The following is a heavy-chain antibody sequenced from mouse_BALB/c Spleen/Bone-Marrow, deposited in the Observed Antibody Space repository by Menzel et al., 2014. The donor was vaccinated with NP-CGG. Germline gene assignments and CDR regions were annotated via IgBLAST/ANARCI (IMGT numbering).Heavy chain of an antibody. Sequence: EVQRVESGGGLVQPGGSLKLSCAASGFTFSSYGMSWVRQTPDKRLELVATTNSNGGSTYYPDSVKGRFTISRDNAKNTLYLQMSSLKSEDTAMYYCARIWAYYAMDYWGQGTSVTVSS. J-gene: IGHJ4*01. D-gene: IGHD4-1*01. V-gene: IGHV5-6-3*01. CDR3: ARIWAYYAMDY. CDR1: GFTFSSYG. CDR2: TNSNGGST.